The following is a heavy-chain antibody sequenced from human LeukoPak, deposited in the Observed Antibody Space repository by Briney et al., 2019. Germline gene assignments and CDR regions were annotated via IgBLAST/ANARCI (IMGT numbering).Heavy chain of an antibody. CDR2: ISYDGSNK. J-gene: IGHJ4*02. Sequence: PGGSLRLSCAASEFTFSSYAMHWVRQAPGKGLEWVAIISYDGSNKYYTDSVKGRFTISRDNSKNTLCLQMNSLRAEDTAVYYCAKDTGDTSCYDYWGQGTLVTVSS. V-gene: IGHV3-30-3*01. CDR1: EFTFSSYA. D-gene: IGHD2-2*01. CDR3: AKDTGDTSCYDY.